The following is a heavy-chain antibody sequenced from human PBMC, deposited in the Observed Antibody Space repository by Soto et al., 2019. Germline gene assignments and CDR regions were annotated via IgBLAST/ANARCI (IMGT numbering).Heavy chain of an antibody. D-gene: IGHD6-13*01. CDR1: GGSISSGDYY. J-gene: IGHJ3*02. V-gene: IGHV4-30-4*01. CDR2: IYYSGST. CDR3: ARDELIAGSAFDI. Sequence: QVQLQESGPGLVKPSQTLSLTCTVSGGSISSGDYYWSWIRQPPGKGLEWIGYIYYSGSTYYNPFLKSRVTISVDTSKNQFSLKLSSVTAADTAVYYCARDELIAGSAFDIWGQGTMVTVSS.